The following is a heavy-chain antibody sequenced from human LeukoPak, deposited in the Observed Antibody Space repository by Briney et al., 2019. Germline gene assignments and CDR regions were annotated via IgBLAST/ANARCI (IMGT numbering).Heavy chain of an antibody. CDR3: AKAGPRFDWLFQTYYGMDV. Sequence: PGGSLRLSCAASGFTFSSYAMSWVRQAPGKGLEWVSAISGSGGSTYYADSVKGRFTISRDNSKNTLYLQMNSLRAEDTAVYYCAKAGPRFDWLFQTYYGMDVWGQGTTVTVSS. J-gene: IGHJ6*02. V-gene: IGHV3-23*01. CDR1: GFTFSSYA. CDR2: ISGSGGST. D-gene: IGHD3-9*01.